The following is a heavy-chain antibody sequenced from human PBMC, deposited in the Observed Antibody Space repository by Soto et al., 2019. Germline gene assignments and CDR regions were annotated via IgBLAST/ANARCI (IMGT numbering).Heavy chain of an antibody. CDR1: GGTFSSYA. J-gene: IGHJ6*02. D-gene: IGHD6-13*01. Sequence: SVKVSCKASGGTFSSYAISWVRQAPGQGLEWMGGIIPIFGTANYAQKFQGRVTITADESTSTAYMELSSLRSEDTAVYYCARGRIAAADNYYYGMDVWGQGTTVTVSS. CDR3: ARGRIAAADNYYYGMDV. V-gene: IGHV1-69*13. CDR2: IIPIFGTA.